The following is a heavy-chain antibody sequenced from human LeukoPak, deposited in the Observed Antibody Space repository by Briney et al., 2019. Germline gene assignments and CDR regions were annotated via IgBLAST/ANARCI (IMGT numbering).Heavy chain of an antibody. CDR1: GFTFSSHW. CDR3: ARDGLFGGSSDY. V-gene: IGHV3-74*01. D-gene: IGHD1-26*01. Sequence: GGSLRLSCAVSGFTFSSHWMHWVRQAPGKGLVWVSRINGDGSSTSYADSVKGRFTSSRDNAKNTLYLQMNSLRAEDTAVYYCARDGLFGGSSDYWGQGALVTVSS. CDR2: INGDGSST. J-gene: IGHJ4*02.